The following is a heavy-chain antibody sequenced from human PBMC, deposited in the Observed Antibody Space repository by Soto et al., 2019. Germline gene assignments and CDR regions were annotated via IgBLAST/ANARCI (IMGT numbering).Heavy chain of an antibody. V-gene: IGHV1-69*01. D-gene: IGHD3-22*01. CDR3: ARVIARHYYDSRKVLSGMDV. CDR1: GGTFSSYA. Sequence: QVQLVQSGAEVKKPGSSVKVSCKASGGTFSSYAISWVRQAPGQGLEWMGGIIPIFGTANYARKSQGRVTITADESTSAAYMGLSSLRSEDTAVYYCARVIARHYYDSRKVLSGMDVWGQGTTVTVSS. J-gene: IGHJ6*02. CDR2: IIPIFGTA.